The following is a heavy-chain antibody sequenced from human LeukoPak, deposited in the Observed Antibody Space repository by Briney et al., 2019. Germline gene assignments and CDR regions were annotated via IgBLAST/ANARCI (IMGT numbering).Heavy chain of an antibody. CDR2: IYYRGST. V-gene: IGHV4-39*01. CDR3: ARHRHRAYYYDSSGYRNAFDI. D-gene: IGHD3-22*01. J-gene: IGHJ3*02. Sequence: SETLSLTCTVSCGSISSSSYYWGWIRQPPGKGLAWIGSIYYRGSTYYNPSLKSRVTISVDTSKNQFSLKLSSVTAADTAVYYCARHRHRAYYYDSSGYRNAFDIWGQGTMVTVSS. CDR1: CGSISSSSYY.